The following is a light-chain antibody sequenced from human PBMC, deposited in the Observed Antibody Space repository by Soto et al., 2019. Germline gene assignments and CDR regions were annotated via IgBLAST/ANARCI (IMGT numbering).Light chain of an antibody. Sequence: DIVMTQSPDSLAVSLGERATINCKSSQSVLYRSNNKNDLAWYQQRPGQPPKLLIYWASTRESGVPDRFSGSGSGTDFTLTISSLQAEDVAVYYCHQFNSIPFTFGGGTKVEIK. V-gene: IGKV4-1*01. CDR1: QSVLYRSNNKND. CDR3: HQFNSIPFT. J-gene: IGKJ4*01. CDR2: WAS.